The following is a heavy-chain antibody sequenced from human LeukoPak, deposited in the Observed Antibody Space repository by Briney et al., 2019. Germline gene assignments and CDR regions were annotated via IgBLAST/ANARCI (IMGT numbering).Heavy chain of an antibody. Sequence: GESLKISCKGSGHTFTSYWIGWVRQMPGKGLEWMGIIYPGDSDTRYSPSFQGQVTISGDKSISTAYLQWSRLKASDTAMYHCARQSGGNAFDIWGQGTMVTVSS. D-gene: IGHD1-26*01. CDR3: ARQSGGNAFDI. V-gene: IGHV5-51*01. CDR2: IYPGDSDT. J-gene: IGHJ3*02. CDR1: GHTFTSYW.